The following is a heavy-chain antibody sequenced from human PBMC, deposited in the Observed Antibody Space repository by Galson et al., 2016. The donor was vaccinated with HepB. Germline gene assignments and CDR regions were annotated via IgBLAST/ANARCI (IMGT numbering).Heavy chain of an antibody. CDR3: AKESRLGDYLDS. J-gene: IGHJ4*02. D-gene: IGHD3-22*01. Sequence: SLRLSCAASGFTFSSYAMNWVRQAPGKGLEWVATFRVSGGSPYHADSVKGRFTISRDNSKRTVYLQMNSLRAEDSALYYCAKESRLGDYLDSWGQGTLVAVSS. CDR1: GFTFSSYA. CDR2: FRVSGGSP. V-gene: IGHV3-23*01.